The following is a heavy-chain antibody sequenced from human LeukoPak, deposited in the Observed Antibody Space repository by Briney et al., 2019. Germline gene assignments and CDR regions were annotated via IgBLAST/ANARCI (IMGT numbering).Heavy chain of an antibody. Sequence: ASVKVSCKASGYTFTSYYMHWVRQAPGQGLEWMGIINPSGGSTSYAQKFQGRVTMTRDTSTSTVYMELSSLRSEDTAVYYCARDGYGSGSYKNYGMDVWGQGTTVTVSS. D-gene: IGHD3-10*01. CDR1: GYTFTSYY. J-gene: IGHJ6*02. CDR3: ARDGYGSGSYKNYGMDV. CDR2: INPSGGST. V-gene: IGHV1-46*01.